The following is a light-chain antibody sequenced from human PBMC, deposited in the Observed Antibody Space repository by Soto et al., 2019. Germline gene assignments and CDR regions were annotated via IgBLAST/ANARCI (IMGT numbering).Light chain of an antibody. CDR1: QSVPNTY. CDR2: GAS. V-gene: IGKV3-20*01. J-gene: IGKJ5*01. Sequence: DIVLTQSPVTLSMSAGERAVLSCSTSQSVPNTYVAWYQQQPGQAPRLLIYGASSRATGIPDRFSGSGSGTDFTLTISRLEPEDFAVYYCPQYGSSPITFGQGTRLEIK. CDR3: PQYGSSPIT.